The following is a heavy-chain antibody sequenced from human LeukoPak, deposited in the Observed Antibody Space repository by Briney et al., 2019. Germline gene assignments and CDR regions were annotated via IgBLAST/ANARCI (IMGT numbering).Heavy chain of an antibody. CDR1: GYTFTGYY. CDR2: INPKNGGT. V-gene: IGHV1-2*02. D-gene: IGHD6-6*01. J-gene: IGHJ6*03. CDR3: ATDRLSRVDYMDA. Sequence: GASVKVSCKGSGYTFTGYYIHWVRQAPGQGLEWMGWINPKNGGTNYPQKFQGRVTMTRDTSINTAYLELNWLTSDDTAVYYCATDRLSRVDYMDAWGKGTTVTVSS.